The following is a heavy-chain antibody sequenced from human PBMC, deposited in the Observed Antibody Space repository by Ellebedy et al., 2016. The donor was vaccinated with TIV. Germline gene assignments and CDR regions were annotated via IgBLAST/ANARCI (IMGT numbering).Heavy chain of an antibody. J-gene: IGHJ4*02. CDR1: GYTFTSYY. V-gene: IGHV1-46*01. Sequence: ASVKVSCKASGYTFTSYYFYWVRQAPGQGLEWMGIINPTTGNSNYAHKFQGRVTMTRDPSTSTVYMELSSLGSEDTAVYYCVRGDNYYYDSSGYYYTYWGQGTLVTVSS. CDR3: VRGDNYYYDSSGYYYTY. D-gene: IGHD3-22*01. CDR2: INPTTGNS.